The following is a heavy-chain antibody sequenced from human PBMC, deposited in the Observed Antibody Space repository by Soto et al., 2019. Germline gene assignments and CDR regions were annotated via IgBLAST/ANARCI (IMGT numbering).Heavy chain of an antibody. J-gene: IGHJ4*02. V-gene: IGHV3-64*01. CDR1: GFTFTNYA. Sequence: EVQLVESGGGLVQPGGSLRLSCAASGFTFTNYAMNWVRQAPGKGLEYVSATNTNGDSTYYANSVKDRFTISRDNSKNTLYLQMGSLRAEDTAIYYCARVLGGASAYDYWGQGALVTVSS. CDR2: TNTNGDST. CDR3: ARVLGGASAYDY. D-gene: IGHD6-25*01.